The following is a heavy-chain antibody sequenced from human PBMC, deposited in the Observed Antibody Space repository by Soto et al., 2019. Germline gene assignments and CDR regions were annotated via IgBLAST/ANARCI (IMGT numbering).Heavy chain of an antibody. J-gene: IGHJ3*02. V-gene: IGHV3-11*01. CDR2: ISGGGSTT. CDR1: GFTFSDNY. Sequence: QVQLVESGGVLVKPGGSLRLSCAVSGFTFSDNYMSWVGQAPGKGLEWVSYISGGGSTTHYADSVKGRFTISRDNAKNSLYLQMNNLRVEDTAVYYCARGAKPYSSGRDVLDIWGQGTMVTVSS. CDR3: ARGAKPYSSGRDVLDI. D-gene: IGHD6-19*01.